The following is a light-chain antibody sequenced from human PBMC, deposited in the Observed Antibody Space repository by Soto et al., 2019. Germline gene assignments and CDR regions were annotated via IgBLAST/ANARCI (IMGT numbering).Light chain of an antibody. V-gene: IGKV1-27*01. CDR3: QKYNSAPLT. CDR1: QGISNY. J-gene: IGKJ4*01. Sequence: DIQMTQSPSSLSASVGDRVTITCRASQGISNYLAWYQQKPGKVPKLLICAASTLQSGVPSRFSGSGSWTAFTLTISSLQPEDVATDDCQKYNSAPLTFGGGTKVEIK. CDR2: AAS.